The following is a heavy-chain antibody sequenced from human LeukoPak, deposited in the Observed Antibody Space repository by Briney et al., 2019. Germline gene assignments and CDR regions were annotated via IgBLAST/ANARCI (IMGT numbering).Heavy chain of an antibody. CDR1: GGSISSYY. CDR3: ARGGYYYDSSGYYWYDY. J-gene: IGHJ4*02. D-gene: IGHD3-22*01. Sequence: SETLSLTCTVSGGSISSYYWSWIRQPPGKGLEWIGRIYTSGSTNYNPSLKSRVTMSVDTSKDQFSLKLSSVTAADTAVYYCARGGYYYDSSGYYWYDYWGQGTLVTVSS. CDR2: IYTSGST. V-gene: IGHV4-4*07.